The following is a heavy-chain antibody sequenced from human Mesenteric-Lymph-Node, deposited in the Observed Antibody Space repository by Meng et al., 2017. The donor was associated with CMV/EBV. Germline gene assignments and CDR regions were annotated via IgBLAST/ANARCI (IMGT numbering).Heavy chain of an antibody. D-gene: IGHD3-3*01. V-gene: IGHV4-39*07. J-gene: IGHJ3*02. CDR3: ARDVARSGTMGSYFFDI. CDR1: SVTSGSTY. CDR2: IYYSGRT. Sequence: SVTSGSTYWAWIRQPPGKGLEWIGSIYYSGRTDYNPSLRSPVTMSVDTSKNQFSLKVSSVTAADTAVYYCARDVARSGTMGSYFFDIWGQGTMVTVSS.